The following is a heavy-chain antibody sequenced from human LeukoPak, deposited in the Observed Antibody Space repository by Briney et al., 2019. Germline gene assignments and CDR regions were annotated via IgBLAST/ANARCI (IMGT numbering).Heavy chain of an antibody. CDR2: IYSGGST. D-gene: IGHD1-26*01. J-gene: IGHJ3*02. V-gene: IGHV3-66*01. Sequence: EGSLRLSCAASGFTVSSNYMSWVRQAPGKGLEWVSVIYSGGSTYYADSVKGRFTTSRDNSKNTLYLQMNSLRAEDTAVYYCARVIVSHAFDIWGQGTMVTVSS. CDR1: GFTVSSNY. CDR3: ARVIVSHAFDI.